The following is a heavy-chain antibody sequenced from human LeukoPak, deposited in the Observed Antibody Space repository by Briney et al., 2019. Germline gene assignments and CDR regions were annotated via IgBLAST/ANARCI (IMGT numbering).Heavy chain of an antibody. V-gene: IGHV3-48*02. Sequence: PGGSLRLSCAPSGFTFSSYSMNWVRQAPGKGLEWVSYISSSSSTIYYADSVKGRFTISRDNAKNSLYLQMHSLRNEDTAVYYCAREAVYYYSSGYNTNYYFDYWGQGTLVTVSS. D-gene: IGHD3-22*01. J-gene: IGHJ4*02. CDR2: ISSSSSTI. CDR3: AREAVYYYSSGYNTNYYFDY. CDR1: GFTFSSYS.